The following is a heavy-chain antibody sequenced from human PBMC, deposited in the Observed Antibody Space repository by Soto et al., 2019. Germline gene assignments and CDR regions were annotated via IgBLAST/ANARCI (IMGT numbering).Heavy chain of an antibody. J-gene: IGHJ6*02. CDR3: ARRPLTGRYYGMDV. Sequence: QVQLVQSGAEVKKPGSSVKVSCKASGGTFSSYAISWVRQAPGQGLEWMGGIIPIFGTANYAQKFQGRVTIAADESTSTAYMELSSLRSEDTAVYYCARRPLTGRYYGMDVWGQGATVTVS. V-gene: IGHV1-69*01. CDR1: GGTFSSYA. D-gene: IGHD3-9*01. CDR2: IIPIFGTA.